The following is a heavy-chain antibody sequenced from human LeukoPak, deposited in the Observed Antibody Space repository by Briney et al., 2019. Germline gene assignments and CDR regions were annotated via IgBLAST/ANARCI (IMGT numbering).Heavy chain of an antibody. J-gene: IGHJ4*02. CDR1: GYTFTGYY. Sequence: ASVKVSCKASGYTFTGYYMHWVRQAPGQGLEWMGWINPNSGGTNYAQKFRGRVTMTRDTSISTAYMELSRLRSDDTAVYYCARDRAEVRYFGPDYWGQGTLVTVSS. V-gene: IGHV1-2*02. CDR2: INPNSGGT. D-gene: IGHD3-9*01. CDR3: ARDRAEVRYFGPDY.